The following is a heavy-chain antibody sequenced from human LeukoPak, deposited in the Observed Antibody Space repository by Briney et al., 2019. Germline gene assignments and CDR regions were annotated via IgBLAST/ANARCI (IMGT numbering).Heavy chain of an antibody. CDR1: GGTFSSYA. D-gene: IGHD6-19*01. V-gene: IGHV1-69*13. CDR2: IIPIFGTA. Sequence: ASVKVSCKASGGTFSSYAISWVRQAPGQGLEWMGGIIPIFGTANYAQKFQGRVTITADESTSTAYMELSSLRSGDTAVYYCARGGSSGSPWFDPWGQGTLVTVSS. CDR3: ARGGSSGSPWFDP. J-gene: IGHJ5*02.